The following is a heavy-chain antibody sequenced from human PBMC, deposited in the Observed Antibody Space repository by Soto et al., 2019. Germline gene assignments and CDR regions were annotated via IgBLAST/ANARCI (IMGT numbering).Heavy chain of an antibody. CDR1: GGSFSGYY. V-gene: IGHV4-34*01. D-gene: IGHD3-10*01. CDR2: INHSGST. Sequence: QVQLQQWGAGLLKPSETLSLTCAVYGGSFSGYYWSWIRQPPGKGLEWIGEINHSGSTNYNPSLKSRVTISVDTSKNQFSLKLSSVTAADTAVYYCARGFSGSYYYYGMDVWGQGTTVTVSS. J-gene: IGHJ6*02. CDR3: ARGFSGSYYYYGMDV.